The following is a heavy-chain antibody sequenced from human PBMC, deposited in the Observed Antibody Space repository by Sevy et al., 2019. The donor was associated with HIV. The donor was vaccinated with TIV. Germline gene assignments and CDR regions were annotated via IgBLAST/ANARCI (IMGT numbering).Heavy chain of an antibody. J-gene: IGHJ6*02. CDR1: GFSFSRYA. CDR2: ISDSGGST. D-gene: IGHD2-2*01. Sequence: GGSLRLSCAASGFSFSRYAMKWVRQAPGKGLEWVSSISDSGGSTYYADSVKGRFTISRDNSKNTLYLQMNSLRAEDTALYYCAKGDTSTRYYYYGMDVWGQGTAVTVSS. V-gene: IGHV3-23*01. CDR3: AKGDTSTRYYYYGMDV.